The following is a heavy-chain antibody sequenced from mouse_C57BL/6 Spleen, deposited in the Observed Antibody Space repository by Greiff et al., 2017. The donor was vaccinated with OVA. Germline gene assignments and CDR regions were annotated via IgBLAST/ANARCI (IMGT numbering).Heavy chain of an antibody. D-gene: IGHD2-1*01. J-gene: IGHJ4*01. CDR1: GYAFSSSW. CDR2: IYPGDGDT. CDR3: ARSFYYGNYVDAMDY. V-gene: IGHV1-82*01. Sequence: QVQLKESGPELVKPGASVKISCKASGYAFSSSWMNWVKQRPGQGLEWIGRIYPGDGDTNYNGKFKGKATLTADKSSSTAYMQLSSLTSEDSAVYFCARSFYYGNYVDAMDYWGQGTSVTVSS.